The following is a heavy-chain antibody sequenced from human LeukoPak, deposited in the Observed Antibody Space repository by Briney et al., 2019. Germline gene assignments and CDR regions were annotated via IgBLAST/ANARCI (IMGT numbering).Heavy chain of an antibody. CDR1: GGTFISYT. CDR3: ARESGDFWSGYYYYGMDV. Sequence: SVKVSCKASGGTFISYTISWVRQAPGQGLEWMGRIIPILGIANYAQKFQGRVTITADKSTSTAYMELSSLRSEDTAVYYCARESGDFWSGYYYYGMDVWGQGTTVTVSS. CDR2: IIPILGIA. J-gene: IGHJ6*02. V-gene: IGHV1-69*10. D-gene: IGHD3-3*01.